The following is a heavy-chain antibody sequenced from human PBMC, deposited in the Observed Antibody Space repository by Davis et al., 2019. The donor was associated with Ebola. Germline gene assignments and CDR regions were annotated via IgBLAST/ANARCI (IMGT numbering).Heavy chain of an antibody. CDR1: GASMSPYY. Sequence: MPPETLSPTCTVSGASMSPYYWSWIRQPPGKGLEWIGYTYYSGNTKFNPSLKGRVTISVDTSKNQFSLNLDSMTAADTAVYYCARGQRGYSFWGRGTLVIVSS. V-gene: IGHV4-59*01. CDR2: TYYSGNT. CDR3: ARGQRGYSF. D-gene: IGHD5-18*01. J-gene: IGHJ4*02.